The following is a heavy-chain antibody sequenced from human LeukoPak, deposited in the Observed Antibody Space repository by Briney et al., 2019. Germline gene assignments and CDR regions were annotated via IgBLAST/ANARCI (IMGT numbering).Heavy chain of an antibody. J-gene: IGHJ5*02. V-gene: IGHV4-39*07. Sequence: SETLSLTCTVSGVSISSSPYYWGWIRQPPGKGLEWIGSIYYSGTTHYNPSLESRVTISVDTSKNQFSLKLASVTAADTAIYYCAKGARGFSYYSWFDPWGQGTLVTVSS. CDR2: IYYSGTT. CDR1: GVSISSSPYY. CDR3: AKGARGFSYYSWFDP. D-gene: IGHD5-18*01.